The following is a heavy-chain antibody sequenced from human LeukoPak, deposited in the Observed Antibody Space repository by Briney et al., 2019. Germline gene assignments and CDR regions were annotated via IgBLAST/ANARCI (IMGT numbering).Heavy chain of an antibody. V-gene: IGHV1-8*01. J-gene: IGHJ4*02. CDR1: GYTFTSYE. D-gene: IGHD3-22*01. CDR3: AIQGSSGYYYADY. Sequence: ASVKVSCKASGYTFTSYEINWVRQATGQGLEWMGWMNPNSGNTGYAQKFQGRVTMTRNTSISTAYMELSSLRSEDTAVYYCAIQGSSGYYYADYWGQGTLVTVSS. CDR2: MNPNSGNT.